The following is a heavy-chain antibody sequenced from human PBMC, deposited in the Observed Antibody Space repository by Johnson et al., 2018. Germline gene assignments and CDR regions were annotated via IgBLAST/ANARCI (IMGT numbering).Heavy chain of an antibody. J-gene: IGHJ4*02. Sequence: EVQLLESGGGLVQPGGSLRLSCAASGFTFSSYAMSWVRQAPGKGLEWVSGSSGSGGDTYYADALKGRFTISRDNSKNKLYLQMNSLRAEDTAVYCCANTGNAIVVVPASIGYWGQGTLVTVSS. V-gene: IGHV3-23*01. CDR2: SSGSGGDT. CDR1: GFTFSSYA. D-gene: IGHD2-2*02. CDR3: ANTGNAIVVVPASIGY.